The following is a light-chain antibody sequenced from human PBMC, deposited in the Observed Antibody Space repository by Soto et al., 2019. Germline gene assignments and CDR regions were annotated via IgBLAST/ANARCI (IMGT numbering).Light chain of an antibody. J-gene: IGLJ3*02. CDR3: SSYAGTNNWV. CDR2: EVN. Sequence: QSALTQPASVSGSPGQSITISCTGTSSDVGFYNYVSWYQQQHPGKAPKLMIYEVNKRPSGVPDRFSGSKSGNTASLTVSGLQAEDEADYYCSSYAGTNNWVFGGGTKVTVL. V-gene: IGLV2-8*01. CDR1: SSDVGFYNY.